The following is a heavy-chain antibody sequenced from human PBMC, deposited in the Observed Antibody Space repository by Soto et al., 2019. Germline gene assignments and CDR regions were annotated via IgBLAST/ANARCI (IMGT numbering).Heavy chain of an antibody. CDR3: ASFTPGDYYYYMDV. CDR1: GGSISSGGYY. V-gene: IGHV4-31*02. CDR2: IYYSGST. Sequence: PSETLSLTCTVSGGSISSGGYYWSWIRQPPGKGLEWIGYIYYSGSTYYNPSLKSRVTISVDTSKNQFSLKLSSVTAADTAVYYCASFTPGDYYYYMDVWGKGTTVTVSS. J-gene: IGHJ6*03. D-gene: IGHD2-8*02.